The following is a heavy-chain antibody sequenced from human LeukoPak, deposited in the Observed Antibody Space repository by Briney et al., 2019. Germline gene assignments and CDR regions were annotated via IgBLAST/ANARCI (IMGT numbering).Heavy chain of an antibody. D-gene: IGHD3-10*01. CDR3: AKAPRGVIITGNWFDP. J-gene: IGHJ5*02. V-gene: IGHV3-9*01. Sequence: PSGGSLRLSCAASGFTFDDYAMHWVRQAPGKGLEWVSGISWNSGSIGYADSVKGRFTISRDNAKNSLYLQMNSLRAEDTALYHCAKAPRGVIITGNWFDPWGQGTLVTVSS. CDR1: GFTFDDYA. CDR2: ISWNSGSI.